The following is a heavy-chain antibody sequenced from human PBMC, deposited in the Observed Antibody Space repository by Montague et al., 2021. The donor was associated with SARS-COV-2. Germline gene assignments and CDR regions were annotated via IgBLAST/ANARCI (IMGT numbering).Heavy chain of an antibody. J-gene: IGHJ4*02. CDR3: ARMDILTAYPDDY. D-gene: IGHD3-9*01. V-gene: IGHV3-23*01. Sequence: SLRLSCAASGFSFSFYAMSWVRQAPGKGLEWVSGIRGSGGSTYYADSVKSRFTISRDNSKNTLYLQMNSLRAGDTAVYYCARMDILTAYPDDYWGQGTLVTVSS. CDR1: GFSFSFYA. CDR2: IRGSGGST.